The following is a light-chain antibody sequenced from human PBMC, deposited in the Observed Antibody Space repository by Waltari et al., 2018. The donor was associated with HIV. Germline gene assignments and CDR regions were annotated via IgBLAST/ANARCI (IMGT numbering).Light chain of an antibody. CDR3: KQYSSFPST. J-gene: IGKJ2*01. Sequence: DVVMTQSPHSLAFTVGETATITCKSSFDNKNYLGWDQQKPGQPPRLLIYWASTRESGVPDRFSGSGSGTDFTLNISSLQAEDVAVYYCKQYSSFPSTFGQGTRLEIK. V-gene: IGKV4-1*01. CDR2: WAS. CDR1: FDNKNY.